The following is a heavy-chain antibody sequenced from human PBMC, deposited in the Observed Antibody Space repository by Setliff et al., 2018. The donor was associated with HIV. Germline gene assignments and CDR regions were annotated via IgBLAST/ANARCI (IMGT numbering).Heavy chain of an antibody. D-gene: IGHD3-10*01. V-gene: IGHV4-39*01. CDR2: IYHSGFT. CDR1: GGSISSGGYY. J-gene: IGHJ3*02. Sequence: KTSETLSLTCTVSGGSISSGGYYWGWIRQPPGQGLEWIGSIYHSGFTYHNPSLKSRITLSVDTSKNQFSLKLSSVTAADTAVYYCARGLESGFNSGTDGFDIWGRGTLVTVSS. CDR3: ARGLESGFNSGTDGFDI.